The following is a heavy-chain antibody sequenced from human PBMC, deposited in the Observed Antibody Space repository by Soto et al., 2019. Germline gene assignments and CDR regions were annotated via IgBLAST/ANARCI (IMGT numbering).Heavy chain of an antibody. D-gene: IGHD2-2*03. CDR2: IYYSGST. Sequence: SETLSLTCTVSGGSISNYYWSWIRQPPGKGLEWIGYIYYSGSTNYNPSLKSRVTISVDTSKNQFSLKLSSVTAADTAVYYCARDLDIVGMDVWGQGTTVTVSS. CDR3: ARDLDIVGMDV. V-gene: IGHV4-59*01. CDR1: GGSISNYY. J-gene: IGHJ6*02.